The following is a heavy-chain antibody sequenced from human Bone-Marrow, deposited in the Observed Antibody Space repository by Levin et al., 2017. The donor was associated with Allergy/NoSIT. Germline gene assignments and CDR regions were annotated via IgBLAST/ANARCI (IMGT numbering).Heavy chain of an antibody. Sequence: EASVKVSCKASGYTFTGNYIHWVRQAPGQGLEWMGWINPNSGDTNYAQKFQGRVTLTRDTSTSTTYMELSRLRTADTAVYYCARGRVAATTNIFEYWGLGTLVTVSS. CDR3: ARGRVAATTNIFEY. J-gene: IGHJ4*02. D-gene: IGHD2-15*01. CDR1: GYTFTGNY. CDR2: INPNSGDT. V-gene: IGHV1-2*02.